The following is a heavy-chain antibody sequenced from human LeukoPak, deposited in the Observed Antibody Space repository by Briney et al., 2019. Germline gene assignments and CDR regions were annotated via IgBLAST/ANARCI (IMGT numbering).Heavy chain of an antibody. J-gene: IGHJ6*02. CDR1: GYSFTSYW. CDR2: IYPGDSDT. CDR3: ARRKDGVDV. V-gene: IGHV5-51*01. Sequence: GESLKISCKGSGYSFTSYWIAWVRQMPGQGLEWMGIIYPGDSDTKYSPSFKGLLTISADKSISTAYLQWSSPKASDTATYYCARRKDGVDVWGQGTTVTVSS.